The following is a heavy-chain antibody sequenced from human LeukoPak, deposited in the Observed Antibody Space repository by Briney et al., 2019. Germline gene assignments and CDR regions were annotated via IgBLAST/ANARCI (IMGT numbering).Heavy chain of an antibody. V-gene: IGHV1-2*02. CDR1: GYTFTGYY. D-gene: IGHD3-3*01. Sequence: ASVKVSCKASGYTFTGYYMHWVRQAPGQGLEWRGWINPNSGGTNYAQKFQGRVTMTRDTSISTAYMELSRLRSDHTAVYYCARDLLITIFGVVIRGNWFDPWGRGTLVTVSS. J-gene: IGHJ5*02. CDR3: ARDLLITIFGVVIRGNWFDP. CDR2: INPNSGGT.